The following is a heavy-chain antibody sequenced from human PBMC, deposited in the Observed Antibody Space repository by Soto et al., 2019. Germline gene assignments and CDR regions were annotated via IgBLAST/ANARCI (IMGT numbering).Heavy chain of an antibody. J-gene: IGHJ3*02. CDR2: ISYDGSNK. V-gene: IGHV3-30-3*01. Sequence: QVQLVESGGGVVQPGRSLRLSCAASGFTFSSYAMHWVRQAPDKGLEWVAVISYDGSNKYYADSVKGRFTISRDNSKNTLYLQMNSLGAEDTAVYYCARDHGAFDIWGQGAIVTVSS. CDR3: ARDHGAFDI. CDR1: GFTFSSYA.